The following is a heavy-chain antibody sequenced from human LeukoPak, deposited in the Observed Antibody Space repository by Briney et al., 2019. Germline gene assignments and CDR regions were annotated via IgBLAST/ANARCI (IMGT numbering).Heavy chain of an antibody. CDR1: GFTFSSYW. CDR2: INHNGNVN. CDR3: ARGGGLDV. Sequence: GGSLRLSCAASGFTFSSYWMNWARQAPGKGREWVASINHNGNVNYYVDSVKGRFTISRDNAKNSLYLQMSNLRAEDTAVYFCARGGGLDVWGQGATVTVSS. D-gene: IGHD3-16*01. J-gene: IGHJ6*02. V-gene: IGHV3-7*03.